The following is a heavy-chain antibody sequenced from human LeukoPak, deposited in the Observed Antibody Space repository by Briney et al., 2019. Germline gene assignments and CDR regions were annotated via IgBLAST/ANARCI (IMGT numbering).Heavy chain of an antibody. CDR3: AKGSWYASSSNEDY. J-gene: IGHJ4*02. CDR1: GFSISDID. V-gene: IGHV3-30*18. Sequence: GGSLRLSCAASGFSISDIDMHWVRQAPGKGLEWLAVMSREGNNKYYAASVRGRLTVSRDSAMSTLYLQMDSLRAEDTAVYYCAKGSWYASSSNEDYWGQGTLVTVSS. D-gene: IGHD2-2*01. CDR2: MSREGNNK.